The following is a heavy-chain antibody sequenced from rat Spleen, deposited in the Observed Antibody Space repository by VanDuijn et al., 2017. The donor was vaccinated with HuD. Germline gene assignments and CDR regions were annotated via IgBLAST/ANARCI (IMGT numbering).Heavy chain of an antibody. Sequence: EVQLVESDGGLVQPGRSLKLSCAASGFTFSDYYMAWVRQAPTKGLEWVATISYDGSSTYYRDSVKGRFTISRDNAKSTLYLQMDSLRSEDTATYYCARHDGYGGDYFDYWGQGVMVTVSS. CDR1: GFTFSDYY. CDR3: ARHDGYGGDYFDY. J-gene: IGHJ2*01. D-gene: IGHD1-11*01. CDR2: ISYDGSST. V-gene: IGHV5-29*01.